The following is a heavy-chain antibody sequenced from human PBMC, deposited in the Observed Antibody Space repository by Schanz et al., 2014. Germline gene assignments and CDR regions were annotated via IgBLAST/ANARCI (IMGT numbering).Heavy chain of an antibody. D-gene: IGHD7-27*01. CDR1: GFTFSTYS. CDR3: AKDYRTGAIDY. Sequence: VQLVESGGDLVQPGGSLSLSCAASGFTFSTYSMNWVRQAPGKGLEWVSYISSDTSSIYYADSVRGRFTISRDNAKNSLYLQMNSLRAEDTAVYYCAKDYRTGAIDYWGQGTLVTVSS. CDR2: ISSDTSSI. V-gene: IGHV3-48*01. J-gene: IGHJ4*02.